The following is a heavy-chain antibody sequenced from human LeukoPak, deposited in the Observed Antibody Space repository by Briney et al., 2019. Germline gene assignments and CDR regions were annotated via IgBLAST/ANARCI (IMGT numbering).Heavy chain of an antibody. Sequence: PGGSLRLSCAASGFPLRHYGMQWVRQAPGKGLEWVAVISYDGSNKYYADSVKGRFTISRDNSKNTLYLQMNSLRAEDTAVYYCARDPDYSSSWYESDYWGQGTLVTVSS. CDR3: ARDPDYSSSWYESDY. J-gene: IGHJ4*02. CDR2: ISYDGSNK. D-gene: IGHD6-13*01. V-gene: IGHV3-30*03. CDR1: GFPLRHYG.